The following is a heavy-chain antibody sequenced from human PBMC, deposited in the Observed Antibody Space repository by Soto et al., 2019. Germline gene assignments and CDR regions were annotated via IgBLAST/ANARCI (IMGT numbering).Heavy chain of an antibody. V-gene: IGHV4-39*01. CDR3: QRGNNYHYYYGVDV. CDR1: GGSISSSSYY. Sequence: PSETLSLTCTVSGGSISSSSYYWGWIRQPPGKGLEWIGSIYYSGSTYYNPSLKSRVTISVDTSKNQFSLKLSSVTAADTAVYYCQRGNNYHYYYGVDVWGQGTTVTVSS. D-gene: IGHD6-13*01. CDR2: IYYSGST. J-gene: IGHJ6*02.